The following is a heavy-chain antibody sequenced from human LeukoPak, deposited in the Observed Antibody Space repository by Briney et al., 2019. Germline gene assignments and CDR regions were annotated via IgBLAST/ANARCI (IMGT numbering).Heavy chain of an antibody. V-gene: IGHV4-59*08. CDR2: IYHSGST. Sequence: PSETLSLTCTVSGGSMSYYYWSWIRQPPGKGLEWIGYIYHSGSTSYNPSLKSRVTISVDRSKKLFSLSLSSMTAADTAVYYCARHESKDGYRGFDYWGQGTLVTVSS. CDR3: ARHESKDGYRGFDY. J-gene: IGHJ4*02. D-gene: IGHD5-24*01. CDR1: GGSMSYYY.